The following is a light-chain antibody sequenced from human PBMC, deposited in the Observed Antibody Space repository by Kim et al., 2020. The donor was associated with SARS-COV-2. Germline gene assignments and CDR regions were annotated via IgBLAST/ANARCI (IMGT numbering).Light chain of an antibody. CDR1: KTISRD. CDR2: GVS. Sequence: SVFPGDRATLSCRTRKTISRDLAWYQQKPGQAPRLLIYGVSTRATGIPATFTGSGSGTEFTLTISSLQSEDFALYYCQQYNDWPLTFGGGTKVEI. CDR3: QQYNDWPLT. J-gene: IGKJ4*01. V-gene: IGKV3-15*01.